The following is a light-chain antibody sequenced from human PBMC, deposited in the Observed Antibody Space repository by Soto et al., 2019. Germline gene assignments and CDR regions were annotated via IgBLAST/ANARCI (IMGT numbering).Light chain of an antibody. V-gene: IGLV2-11*01. Sequence: QSSLAEPRSVSGSPGQPVTISCTGTSSDVGGYNYVSWYQQYPGKAPKLMIYDVTKRPSGVPDRFSGSKSGNTASLSISGLQAEDEADYYCCSYAGTSIGYVFGSGTNVTVL. CDR2: DVT. CDR3: CSYAGTSIGYV. J-gene: IGLJ1*01. CDR1: SSDVGGYNY.